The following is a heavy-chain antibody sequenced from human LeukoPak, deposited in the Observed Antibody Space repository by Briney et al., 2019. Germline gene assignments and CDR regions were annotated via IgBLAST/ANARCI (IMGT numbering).Heavy chain of an antibody. Sequence: SETLSLTCTVSGGSINSYYWSWIRQPPGKGLEWIGYIYYTGTTNYNPSLKSRVTISLDTSKNQFSLKLSSVTAADTAVYYCARQYYYGSPDMDVWGKGTTVTISS. D-gene: IGHD3-10*01. CDR1: GGSINSYY. V-gene: IGHV4-59*08. CDR2: IYYTGTT. J-gene: IGHJ6*03. CDR3: ARQYYYGSPDMDV.